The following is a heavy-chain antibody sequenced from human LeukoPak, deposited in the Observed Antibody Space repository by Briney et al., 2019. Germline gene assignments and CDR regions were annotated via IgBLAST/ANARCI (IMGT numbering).Heavy chain of an antibody. J-gene: IGHJ4*02. D-gene: IGHD2-21*02. CDR2: IIPIFGTA. CDR1: GYTFTSYG. Sequence: SVKVSCKASGYTFTSYGISWVRQAPGQGLEWMGGIIPIFGTANYAQKFQGRVTITADESTSTAYMELSSLRSEDTAVYYCARTDGADWVTDYWGQGTLVTVSS. CDR3: ARTDGADWVTDY. V-gene: IGHV1-69*13.